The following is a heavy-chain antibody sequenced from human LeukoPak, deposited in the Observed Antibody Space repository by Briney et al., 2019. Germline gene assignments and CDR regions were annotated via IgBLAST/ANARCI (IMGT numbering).Heavy chain of an antibody. CDR1: GGSISSGGYY. CDR2: IYHSGST. D-gene: IGHD3-9*01. CDR3: ARDPRYYDILTGGY. V-gene: IGHV4-39*07. Sequence: SQTLSLTCTVSGGSISSGGYYWGWIRQPPGKGLEWIGSIYHSGSTYYNPSLKSRVTISVDTSKNQFSLKLSSVTAADMAVYYCARDPRYYDILTGGYWGQGTLVTVSS. J-gene: IGHJ4*02.